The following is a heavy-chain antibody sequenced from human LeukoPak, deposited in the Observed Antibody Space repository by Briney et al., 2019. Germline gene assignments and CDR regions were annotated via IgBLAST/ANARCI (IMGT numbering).Heavy chain of an antibody. V-gene: IGHV3-64D*09. J-gene: IGHJ4*02. CDR1: GFTFSAYA. CDR3: VKITSVTGGDC. Sequence: GGSLRLSCSASGFTFSAYAMYWVRQAPGKGLEYVSGTSSKGGSSFYADSVKGRFTISRDNSKNTLYLQMSSLRAEDTAVYYCVKITSVTGGDCWGQGTRLTVSS. D-gene: IGHD1-1*01. CDR2: TSSKGGSS.